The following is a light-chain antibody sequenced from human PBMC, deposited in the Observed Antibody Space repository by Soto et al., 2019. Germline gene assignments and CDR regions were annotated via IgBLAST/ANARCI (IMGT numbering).Light chain of an antibody. Sequence: EFVLTQSPGTLSFSPGERATLSCRASQSVRSSYLAWYQHKPGQAPSLLIYGASSRATGVPDRFSGSGSETDFTLTISRLEPEDFAVYYCQQYGTFPRTFGQGTKV. CDR2: GAS. V-gene: IGKV3-20*01. CDR3: QQYGTFPRT. J-gene: IGKJ1*01. CDR1: QSVRSSY.